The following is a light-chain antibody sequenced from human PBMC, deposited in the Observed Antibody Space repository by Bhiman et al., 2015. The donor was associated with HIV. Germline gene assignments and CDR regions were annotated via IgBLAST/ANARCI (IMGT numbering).Light chain of an antibody. CDR3: QAWDSITGV. Sequence: SSELTQDPAVSVALGQTVRITCQGDSLRTYYASWYQQKPGQAPVLVIYAKNNRPSGIPDRFSGSSSGNTASLTITGAQAEDEADYYCQAWDSITGVFGTGTKVTVL. V-gene: IGLV3-19*01. CDR2: AKN. CDR1: SLRTYY. J-gene: IGLJ1*01.